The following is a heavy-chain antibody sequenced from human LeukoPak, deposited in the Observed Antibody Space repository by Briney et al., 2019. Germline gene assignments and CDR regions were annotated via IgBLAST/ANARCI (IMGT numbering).Heavy chain of an antibody. D-gene: IGHD3-22*01. J-gene: IGHJ4*02. CDR2: ISGSGGST. V-gene: IGHV3-23*01. Sequence: GGSLRLSCAASGFTFSSYAMSWVRQAPGKGLEWVSGISGSGGSTNYADSVKGRVTVSRDNSKSTLHLQMNSLRAEDTAVYYCAKSSYYDSSGYYREYYFDYWGQGTLVTVSS. CDR3: AKSSYYDSSGYYREYYFDY. CDR1: GFTFSSYA.